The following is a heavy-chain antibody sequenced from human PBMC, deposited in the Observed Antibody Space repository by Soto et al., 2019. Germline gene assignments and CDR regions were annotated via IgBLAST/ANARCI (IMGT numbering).Heavy chain of an antibody. CDR1: GCNISSYY. J-gene: IGHJ4*02. Sequence: SETLSLTSTVSGCNISSYYWSWIRQTPGKGLEWIGDIYYSGSTNYNPSLKSRVTISVDTSKNQFSLRLSSVTAADTAVYYCARHPLTWHFDYWGQGTLVTVSS. V-gene: IGHV4-59*08. CDR3: ARHPLTWHFDY. D-gene: IGHD3-9*01. CDR2: IYYSGST.